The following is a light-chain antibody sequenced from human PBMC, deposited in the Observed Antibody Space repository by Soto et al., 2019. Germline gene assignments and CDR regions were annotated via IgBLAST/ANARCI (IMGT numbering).Light chain of an antibody. J-gene: IGKJ3*01. Sequence: DIQMTQSPSSLSASVGDRVTITCRASQSISSYLNWYQQKPGKAPKLLIYAAASLKSGVPSRFSGSGSGTDFTITISSLQPEDFATYYCQQSYSTLGAFGPGTKVDIK. V-gene: IGKV1-39*01. CDR2: AAA. CDR3: QQSYSTLGA. CDR1: QSISSY.